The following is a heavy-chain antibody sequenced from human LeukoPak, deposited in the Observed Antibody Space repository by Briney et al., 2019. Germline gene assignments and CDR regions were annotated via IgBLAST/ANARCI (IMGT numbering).Heavy chain of an antibody. CDR1: GDSVSTNSAA. V-gene: IGHV6-1*01. Sequence: SQTLSLTCAISGDSVSTNSAAWNWIRQSPSRDLEWLGRTYYRSKWYYDYAVSVKSRITINPDTSKNQFSLQLNSVTFEDTAVYFCAREQHSTFDSWGQGTLVTVSS. CDR3: AREQHSTFDS. D-gene: IGHD4-11*01. J-gene: IGHJ4*02. CDR2: TYYRSKWYY.